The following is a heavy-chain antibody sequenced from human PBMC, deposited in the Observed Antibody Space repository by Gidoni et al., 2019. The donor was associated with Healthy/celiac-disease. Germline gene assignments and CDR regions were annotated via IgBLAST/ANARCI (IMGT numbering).Heavy chain of an antibody. CDR2: IYYSGRT. CDR1: VGPIRSGGYY. D-gene: IGHD6-6*01. Sequence: HVQLQESGPGLVKSSPTLSLPCTFSVGPIRSGGYYWSWIRQHPGKGLEWIGYIYYSGRTDYNPALKSRVSIAVDTSKNQFSLKLSAVTAADTAVYYCCQSRAARHRAFDIWGKGTMVTVSS. J-gene: IGHJ3*02. CDR3: CQSRAARHRAFDI. V-gene: IGHV4-31*03.